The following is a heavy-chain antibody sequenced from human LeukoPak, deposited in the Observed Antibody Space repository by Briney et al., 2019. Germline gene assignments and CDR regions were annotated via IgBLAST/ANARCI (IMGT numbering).Heavy chain of an antibody. V-gene: IGHV1-46*01. J-gene: IGHJ5*02. CDR1: GYTFSNYY. D-gene: IGHD4-17*01. Sequence: ASVKVSCTASGYTFSNYYVHWGRQAPGQGLEWMGVINPSGGSTNYAQKFQGRVTMTRDTSTSTVYMEMSSLRSEDTAVYYCARDSTVTTFRGCVDPWGQGTLVTVSS. CDR3: ARDSTVTTFRGCVDP. CDR2: INPSGGST.